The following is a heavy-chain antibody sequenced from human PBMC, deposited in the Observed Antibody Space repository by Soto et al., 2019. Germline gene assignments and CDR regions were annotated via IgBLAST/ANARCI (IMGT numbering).Heavy chain of an antibody. CDR1: GYTFTGYY. J-gene: IGHJ6*02. CDR3: AREEVPPYCSSTSCKYYYYYGMDV. V-gene: IGHV1-2*04. CDR2: INPNSGGT. D-gene: IGHD2-2*01. Sequence: QVQLVQSGAEVKKPGASVKVSCKASGYTFTGYYMHWVRQAPGQGLEWMGWINPNSGGTNYAQKFQGWVTMTRDTSISTAYRELSRLRSDDTAVYYCAREEVPPYCSSTSCKYYYYYGMDVWGQGTTVTVSS.